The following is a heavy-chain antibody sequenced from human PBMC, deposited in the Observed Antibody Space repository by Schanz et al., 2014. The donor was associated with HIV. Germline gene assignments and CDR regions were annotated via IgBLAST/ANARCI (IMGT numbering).Heavy chain of an antibody. CDR2: INSEGSST. CDR3: VRGPGYNMHLDY. CDR1: GFTFSSSW. V-gene: IGHV3-74*03. D-gene: IGHD1-20*01. J-gene: IGHJ4*02. Sequence: EVQLVEFGGGLVQPGGSLRLSCEASGFTFSSSWMHWVRQVPGKGLVWVSRINSEGSSTTYEYADSVKGRFTISRDNVRNTLYLQMNSLRAEDTGVYYCVRGPGYNMHLDYWGQGTLVTVSS.